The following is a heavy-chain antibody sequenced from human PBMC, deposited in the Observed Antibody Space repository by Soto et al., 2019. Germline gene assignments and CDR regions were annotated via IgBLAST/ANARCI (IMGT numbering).Heavy chain of an antibody. J-gene: IGHJ4*02. CDR3: ARALGGYKYFDY. CDR1: GYTFTSYG. CDR2: INTYNGNI. Sequence: QVQLVQSGAEVKKPGASVKVSCKVSGYTFTSYGISWVRQAPGQGLEWMGWINTYNGNINYAQKPQGRLTMTTDTSTSTAYMELRSLRSDDTALYYCARALGGYKYFDYWGQGTLVTVSS. V-gene: IGHV1-18*01. D-gene: IGHD1-26*01.